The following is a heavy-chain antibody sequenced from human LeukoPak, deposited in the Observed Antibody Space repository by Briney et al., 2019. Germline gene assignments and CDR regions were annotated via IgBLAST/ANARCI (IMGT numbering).Heavy chain of an antibody. J-gene: IGHJ6*01. CDR1: GYTFIIHG. Sequence: ASVTVSFTSSGYTFIIHGITWVRQAPGQGLEWMGWISTYSGNTHYAQKFQGRVTLTKDTSTTTAYLELRILRSDDTAVYYCARDLAVLGVVFTSYMDVWGQGTPVTVSS. CDR2: ISTYSGNT. V-gene: IGHV1-18*01. CDR3: ARDLAVLGVVFTSYMDV. D-gene: IGHD3-3*01.